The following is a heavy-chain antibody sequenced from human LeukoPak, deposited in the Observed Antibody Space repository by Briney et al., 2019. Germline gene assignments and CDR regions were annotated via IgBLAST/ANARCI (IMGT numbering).Heavy chain of an antibody. CDR3: ARGGPNYYGSSGYYLGY. D-gene: IGHD3-22*01. V-gene: IGHV1-46*01. J-gene: IGHJ4*02. CDR1: GYTFTSYY. CDR2: INPSGGST. Sequence: GASVKVSCKASGYTFTSYYMHWVRQAPGQGLEWMGIINPSGGSTSYAQKFQGRVTMTRDTSTSTVYMELSSLRSEDTAVYYCARGGPNYYGSSGYYLGYWGQGTLVTVSS.